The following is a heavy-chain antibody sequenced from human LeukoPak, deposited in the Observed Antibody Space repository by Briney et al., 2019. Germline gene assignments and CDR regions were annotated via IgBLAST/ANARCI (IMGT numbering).Heavy chain of an antibody. Sequence: SETLSLTCAVYGGSFSGYYWSWIRQSPGKGLEWIGEINHSGSTNYNPSLKSRVTISVDTSKNQFSLKLSSVTAADTAVYYCARGRPRNIAAAGTNWFDPWGQGTLVTVSS. CDR1: GGSFSGYY. D-gene: IGHD6-13*01. CDR2: INHSGST. CDR3: ARGRPRNIAAAGTNWFDP. V-gene: IGHV4-34*01. J-gene: IGHJ5*02.